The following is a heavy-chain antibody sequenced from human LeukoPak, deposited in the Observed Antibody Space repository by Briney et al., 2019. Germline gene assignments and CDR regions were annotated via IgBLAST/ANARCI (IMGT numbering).Heavy chain of an antibody. J-gene: IGHJ4*02. CDR3: ASYSSGLRAFDY. CDR2: ISYSGST. D-gene: IGHD6-19*01. CDR1: SGSISSSNYY. V-gene: IGHV4-39*01. Sequence: SETLSLTCTVSSGSISSSNYYWGCIRQPPGKGLEWIGSISYSGSTYYNPSLKSRVTISVDTSKNQLSLKLSSVTAADTAVYYCASYSSGLRAFDYWGQGTLVTVSS.